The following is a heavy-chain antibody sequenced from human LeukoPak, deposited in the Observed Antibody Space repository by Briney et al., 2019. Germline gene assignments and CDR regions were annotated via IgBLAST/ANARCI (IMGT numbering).Heavy chain of an antibody. V-gene: IGHV3-23*01. Sequence: GGSLRLSCAASGFTFSSYWMNWVRQAPGKGLEWVSAISGSGGSTYYADSVKGRFTISRDNSKNTLYLQMNSLRAEDTAVYYCAKRRSGGSSWYYFDYWGQGTLVTVSS. J-gene: IGHJ4*02. CDR1: GFTFSSYW. CDR2: ISGSGGST. D-gene: IGHD6-13*01. CDR3: AKRRSGGSSWYYFDY.